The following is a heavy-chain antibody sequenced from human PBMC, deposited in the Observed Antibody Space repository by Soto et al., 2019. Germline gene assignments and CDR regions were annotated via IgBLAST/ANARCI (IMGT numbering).Heavy chain of an antibody. CDR3: ARVMFYSESSAYRWFDP. Sequence: GGSLRLSCEASGFTFSSYWMTWVRQAPGKGLEWVANIKQDGSVKYYMDSVKGRFTISRDNAGNSLYLQMNSLRVEDTAFYYCARVMFYSESSAYRWFDPWGQGTLVTVSS. CDR1: GFTFSSYW. V-gene: IGHV3-7*05. D-gene: IGHD3-22*01. CDR2: IKQDGSVK. J-gene: IGHJ5*02.